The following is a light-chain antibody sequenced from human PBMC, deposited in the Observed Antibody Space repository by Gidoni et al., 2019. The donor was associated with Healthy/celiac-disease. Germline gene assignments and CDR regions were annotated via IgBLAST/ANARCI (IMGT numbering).Light chain of an antibody. CDR3: QQSYSSRGT. CDR2: AAS. Sequence: IQMTHSPSSLSPSVGDRVTITCRASQSISSYLNWYQQKPGQAPKLLIYAASSMQTGVPSRFSGSGSGTDFTLTISSLQPEDFAAYYCQQSYSSRGTFGEGTKVEIK. V-gene: IGKV1-39*01. CDR1: QSISSY. J-gene: IGKJ4*01.